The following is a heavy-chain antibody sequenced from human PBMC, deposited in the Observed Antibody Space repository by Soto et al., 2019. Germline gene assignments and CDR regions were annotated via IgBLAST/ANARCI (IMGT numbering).Heavy chain of an antibody. Sequence: GGSLRLSCAASGFTFSSYGMHWVRQAPGKGLEWVAVISYDGSNKYYADSVKGRFTISRDNSKNTLYLQMNSLRAEDTAVYYCAKASLYYYDSSGLDYWGQGTLVTVSS. V-gene: IGHV3-30*18. J-gene: IGHJ4*02. CDR2: ISYDGSNK. CDR1: GFTFSSYG. CDR3: AKASLYYYDSSGLDY. D-gene: IGHD3-22*01.